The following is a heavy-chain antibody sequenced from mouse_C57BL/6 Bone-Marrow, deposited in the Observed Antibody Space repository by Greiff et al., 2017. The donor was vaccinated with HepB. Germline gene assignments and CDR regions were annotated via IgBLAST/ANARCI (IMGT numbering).Heavy chain of an antibody. Sequence: HVQLQQPGTELVKPGASVKLSCKASGYTFTSYWMHWVKQRPGQGLEWIGNINPSNGGTNYNEKFKSKATLTVDKSSSTAYMQLSSLTSEDSAVYYGARNPTVPWYFDVWGTGTTVTVSS. V-gene: IGHV1-53*01. J-gene: IGHJ1*03. D-gene: IGHD1-1*01. CDR1: GYTFTSYW. CDR3: ARNPTVPWYFDV. CDR2: INPSNGGT.